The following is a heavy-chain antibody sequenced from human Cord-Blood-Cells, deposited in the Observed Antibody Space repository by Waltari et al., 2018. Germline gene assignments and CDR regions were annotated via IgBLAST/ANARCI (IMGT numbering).Heavy chain of an antibody. CDR3: ATASSSWYPWEYYYYYYMDV. Sequence: QVQLVQSGAEVKKPGASVKVSCKASGYTFTGYYMHWVRQAPGQGLAWMGWINPNSGGTNYAQKFQGRVTMTRDTSISTAYMELSRLRSDDTAVYYCATASSSWYPWEYYYYYYMDVWGKGTTVTVSS. V-gene: IGHV1-2*02. CDR1: GYTFTGYY. CDR2: INPNSGGT. J-gene: IGHJ6*03. D-gene: IGHD6-13*01.